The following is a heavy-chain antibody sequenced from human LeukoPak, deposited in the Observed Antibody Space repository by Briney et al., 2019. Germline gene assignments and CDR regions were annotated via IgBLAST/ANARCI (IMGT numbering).Heavy chain of an antibody. D-gene: IGHD2-2*01. J-gene: IGHJ4*02. V-gene: IGHV4-59*12. CDR1: GGSISSYY. CDR2: IYYSEST. CDR3: ARDRAPYCSSTSCYQGHDY. Sequence: PSETLSLTCTVSGGSISSYYWSWLRQPPGKGLEWIGYIYYSESTNYNPSLKSRVTISVDTSKNQFSLKLSSVTAADTAVYYCARDRAPYCSSTSCYQGHDYWGQGTLVTVSS.